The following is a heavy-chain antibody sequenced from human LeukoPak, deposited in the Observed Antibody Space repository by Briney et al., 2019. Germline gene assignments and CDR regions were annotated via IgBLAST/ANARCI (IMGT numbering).Heavy chain of an antibody. D-gene: IGHD2-15*01. CDR2: ISRSGGST. Sequence: GGSLRLSCAASGFTFGSYAMSWVRRAPGKGLEWVSAISRSGGSTDYADSVKGRFTLSRDNSKNTLYLQMNSLRGEDTALYFCAKESGGRGSPFDYWGQGTLVTVSS. CDR1: GFTFGSYA. J-gene: IGHJ4*02. V-gene: IGHV3-23*01. CDR3: AKESGGRGSPFDY.